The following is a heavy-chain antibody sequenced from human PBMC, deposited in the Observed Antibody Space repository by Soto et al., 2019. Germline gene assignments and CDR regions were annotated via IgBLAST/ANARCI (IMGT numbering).Heavy chain of an antibody. CDR1: GFTFSDYG. V-gene: IGHV3-30*18. CDR2: MSYAGTYK. Sequence: PGGSVRLSXAVSGFTFSDYGMHWVRQAPGKGLAWVAVMSYAGTYKYYADSVKGRFTISRDLSGNTLFLQMNSLRLEDTAVYFCAKEMYPRTVLDSSSPWGDYWGQGTLVTVSS. CDR3: AKEMYPRTVLDSSSPWGDY. J-gene: IGHJ4*02. D-gene: IGHD6-6*01.